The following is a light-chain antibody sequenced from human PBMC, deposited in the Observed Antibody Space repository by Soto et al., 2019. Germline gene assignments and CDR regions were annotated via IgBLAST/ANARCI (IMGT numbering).Light chain of an antibody. CDR3: QHNYNPPIT. CDR1: QSISNY. Sequence: IRMTQSPSSLSASVGDRVTITCRASQSISNYLNWYQQKPGKAPNLLIYAASRLQSGVPSRFSGSGSGTDFTLTISSLQPEDFATYYCQHNYNPPITFGQGTKLDIK. J-gene: IGKJ5*01. CDR2: AAS. V-gene: IGKV1-39*01.